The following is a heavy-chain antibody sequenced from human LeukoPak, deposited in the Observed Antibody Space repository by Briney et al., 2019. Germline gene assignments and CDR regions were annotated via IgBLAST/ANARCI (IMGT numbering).Heavy chain of an antibody. J-gene: IGHJ4*02. CDR1: GGTFSSYA. V-gene: IGHV1-69*13. D-gene: IGHD2-15*01. CDR2: IIPIFGTA. Sequence: ASVKVSCKASGGTFSSYAISWVRQAPGQGLEWMGGIIPIFGTANYAQKFQGRVTITADESTSTAYMELSSLRSEDTAVYYCAREGGGYCSGGSCFADYWGQGTLVTVSS. CDR3: AREGGGYCSGGSCFADY.